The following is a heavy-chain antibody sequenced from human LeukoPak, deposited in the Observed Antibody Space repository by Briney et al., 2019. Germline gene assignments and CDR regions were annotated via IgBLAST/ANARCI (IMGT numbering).Heavy chain of an antibody. Sequence: PSETLSLTCTVSGGSISSSGYYWGWIRQSPGMGLEWIGSISYSGNTYYNPSLKSRVTISGDTSRNQFSLKLSSVTAADTAVYYCARGTATRHMGTWGQGTLVTVSS. CDR3: ARGTATRHMGT. J-gene: IGHJ4*02. CDR1: GGSISSSGYY. CDR2: ISYSGNT. V-gene: IGHV4-39*07. D-gene: IGHD2-15*01.